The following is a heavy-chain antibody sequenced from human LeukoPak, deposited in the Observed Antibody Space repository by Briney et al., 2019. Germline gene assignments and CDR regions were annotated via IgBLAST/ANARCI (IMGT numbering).Heavy chain of an antibody. D-gene: IGHD3-22*01. J-gene: IGHJ3*01. CDR1: GFTFSSYE. CDR2: ISSSGSTI. CDR3: AREGYRSGYCGAFDV. Sequence: PGGSLRLSCAASGFTFSSYEMNWVRQAPGKGLEGVSYISSSGSTIYYADSVKGRFTISRDNAKNTLYLQMDSLRAEDMAMYYCAREGYRSGYCGAFDVWGQGTMVTVSS. V-gene: IGHV3-48*03.